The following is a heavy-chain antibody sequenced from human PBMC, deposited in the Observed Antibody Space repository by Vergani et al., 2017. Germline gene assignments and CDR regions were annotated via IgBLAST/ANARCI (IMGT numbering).Heavy chain of an antibody. V-gene: IGHV4-30-4*01. Sequence: QVQLQESGPRLVRPSQTLSLTCTVSGGSINTGAYYWSWIRQPPGKGLEWIGSIYHSGSTYYNPSLKSRVTISVDTSKNQFSLKLSSVTAADTAVYYCARAYGDTAMPRFDYWGQGTLVTVSS. CDR3: ARAYGDTAMPRFDY. CDR2: IYHSGST. CDR1: GGSINTGAYY. D-gene: IGHD5-18*01. J-gene: IGHJ4*02.